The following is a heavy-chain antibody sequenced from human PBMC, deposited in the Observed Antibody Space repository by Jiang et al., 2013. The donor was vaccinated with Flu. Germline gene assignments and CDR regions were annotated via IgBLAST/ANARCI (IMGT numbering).Heavy chain of an antibody. CDR1: GGSISSSSYY. D-gene: IGHD4-11*01. CDR2: INYSGST. V-gene: IGHV4-39*01. Sequence: PGLVKPSETLSLSCAVSGGSISSSSYYWGWIRQTPGKGLEWTGSINYSGSTYYNPSLKSRVTISVDTSKNQFSLKLSSVTAADTAVYYCAKTGGSNPRNWFDPWGQGTLVTVSS. J-gene: IGHJ5*02. CDR3: AKTGGSNPRNWFDP.